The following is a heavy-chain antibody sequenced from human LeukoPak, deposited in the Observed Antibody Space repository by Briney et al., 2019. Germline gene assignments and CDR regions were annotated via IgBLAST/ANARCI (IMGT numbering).Heavy chain of an antibody. CDR1: GGSISSSSYY. D-gene: IGHD5-18*01. J-gene: IGHJ4*02. V-gene: IGHV4-39*07. CDR2: IYYSGST. Sequence: KTSETLSLTCTVSGGSISSSSYYWGWIRQPPGKGLEWIGSIYYSGSTYYNPSLKSRVTIPVDTSENQFSLKVSSVTAADTAVYYCAYTAMAWGLDYWGQGTLVTVSS. CDR3: AYTAMAWGLDY.